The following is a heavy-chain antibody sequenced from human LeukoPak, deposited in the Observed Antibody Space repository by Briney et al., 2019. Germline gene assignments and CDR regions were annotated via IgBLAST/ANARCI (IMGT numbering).Heavy chain of an antibody. D-gene: IGHD4-11*01. J-gene: IGHJ1*01. Sequence: ASVKVSCKTSGYTFTNYGINWVRQAPGQGLEWMGWISADNGNTNFGQKVKDRVTLTTDTSTTTAYMELRSLRSDDTAVYYCARDKAVTTELTQYFQHWGQGTLVTVSS. CDR2: ISADNGNT. V-gene: IGHV1-18*01. CDR1: GYTFTNYG. CDR3: ARDKAVTTELTQYFQH.